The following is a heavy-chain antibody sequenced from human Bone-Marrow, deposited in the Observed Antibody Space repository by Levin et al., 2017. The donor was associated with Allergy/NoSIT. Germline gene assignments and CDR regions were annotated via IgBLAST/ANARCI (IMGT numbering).Heavy chain of an antibody. V-gene: IGHV3-53*01. D-gene: IGHD3-16*01. CDR2: IYSRGGT. CDR3: TGGPSGVRS. J-gene: IGHJ4*02. Sequence: PGESLKISCAASGFTVSNNYMSWVRQAPGKGLEWVSLIYSRGGTNYADSVKGRFTISRDSSKNTLYLQMNSLRAEDTAVYYCTGGPSGVRSWGQGTLVTVSS. CDR1: GFTVSNNY.